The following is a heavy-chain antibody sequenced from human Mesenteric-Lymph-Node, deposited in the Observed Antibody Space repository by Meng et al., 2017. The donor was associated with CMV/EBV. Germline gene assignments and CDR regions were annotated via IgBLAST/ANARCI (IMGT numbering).Heavy chain of an antibody. CDR2: INPSGGST. Sequence: ASVKVSCKASGYTFTGYYMHWVRQAPGQGLEWMGIINPSGGSTSYAQKFQGRVTMTRDTSTSTVYMELSSLRSEDTAVYYCARGYSSSSDYYYYGMDVRGQGTTVTVSS. CDR1: GYTFTGYY. D-gene: IGHD6-6*01. V-gene: IGHV1-46*01. CDR3: ARGYSSSSDYYYYGMDV. J-gene: IGHJ6*02.